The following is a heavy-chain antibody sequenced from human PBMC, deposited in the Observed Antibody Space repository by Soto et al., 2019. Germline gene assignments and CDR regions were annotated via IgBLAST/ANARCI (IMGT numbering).Heavy chain of an antibody. V-gene: IGHV4-34*01. CDR3: ARLDIGYSGYPGIDY. CDR2: INHSGST. CDR1: GGSFSGYY. J-gene: IGHJ4*02. D-gene: IGHD5-12*01. Sequence: QVQLQQWGAGLLKPSETLSLTCAVYGGSFSGYYWSWIRQPPGKGLEWIGEINHSGSTNYNPSLKSRVTISVDTSKNQFSLKLSSVTAVDTAVYYCARLDIGYSGYPGIDYWGQGTLVTVSS.